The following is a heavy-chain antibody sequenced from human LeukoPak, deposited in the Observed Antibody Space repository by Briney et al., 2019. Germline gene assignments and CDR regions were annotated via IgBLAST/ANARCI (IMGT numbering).Heavy chain of an antibody. CDR2: INPSGGST. V-gene: IGHV1-46*01. D-gene: IGHD6-19*01. Sequence: ASVKVSCKASGYTFTNYYMYWVRQAPGQGLEWMGVINPSGGSTSYAQKFQGRVTMTRDTSTRTVYMEVNSLEDTAVYYCARQGTYSSAIGMGYWGQGTLVTVSS. J-gene: IGHJ4*02. CDR3: ARQGTYSSAIGMGY. CDR1: GYTFTNYY.